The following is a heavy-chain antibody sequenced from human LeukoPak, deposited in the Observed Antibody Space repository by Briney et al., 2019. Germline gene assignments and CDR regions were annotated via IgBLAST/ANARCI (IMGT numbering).Heavy chain of an antibody. CDR3: AREGGPYRPLDY. Sequence: PSETLSLTCTVSGGSISRYYWSWIRQPPGKGLEWIGYIYYSGSTNYNPSLKSRVTISVDTSKDQVSLKLNSVTAADTAVYYCAREGGPYRPLDYSGQGTLVTVAS. CDR2: IYYSGST. CDR1: GGSISRYY. V-gene: IGHV4-59*12. J-gene: IGHJ4*02.